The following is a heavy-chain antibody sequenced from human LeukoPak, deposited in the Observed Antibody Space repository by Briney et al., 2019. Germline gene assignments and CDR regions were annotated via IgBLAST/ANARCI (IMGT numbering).Heavy chain of an antibody. CDR3: ARGGGLGA. V-gene: IGHV3-7*01. CDR1: GFTFRSFW. J-gene: IGHJ5*02. CDR2: ISEDGSEK. Sequence: PGGSLRLSCAASGFTFRSFWMTWVRQAPGKGLEWVAHISEDGSEKYYVDSVNGRFTISRDKAKNSLSLQMNSLRAEDMAVYYCARGGGLGAWGQGTLVTVSS.